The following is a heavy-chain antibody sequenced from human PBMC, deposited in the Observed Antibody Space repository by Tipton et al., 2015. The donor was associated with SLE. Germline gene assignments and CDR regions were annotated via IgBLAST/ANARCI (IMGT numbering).Heavy chain of an antibody. Sequence: QVQLVQSGAEVKKPGSSVKVSCKASGGTFSSYTISWVRQAPGQGLEWMGRIIPILGIANYAQKFQGRVTITADKSTSTAYMELSSLRSEDTAVYYCARLEAMVRNWAFDIWGQGTMVTVSS. D-gene: IGHD5-18*01. CDR3: ARLEAMVRNWAFDI. CDR2: IIPILGIA. CDR1: GGTFSSYT. J-gene: IGHJ3*02. V-gene: IGHV1-69*02.